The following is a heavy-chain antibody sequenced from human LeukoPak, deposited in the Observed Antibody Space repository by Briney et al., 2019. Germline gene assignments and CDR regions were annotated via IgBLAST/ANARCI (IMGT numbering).Heavy chain of an antibody. CDR3: ARPPRGGDSPPYFQH. CDR2: ISSSGSNI. D-gene: IGHD2-21*02. V-gene: IGHV3-21*01. Sequence: GGSLRLSCAASGFTFSFYSMNWVRQAPGKGLEWVSSISSSGSNIYYADSVKGRFTISRDNAKNSLYLQMNSLRAEDTAVYYCARPPRGGDSPPYFQHWGQGTLVTVSS. CDR1: GFTFSFYS. J-gene: IGHJ1*01.